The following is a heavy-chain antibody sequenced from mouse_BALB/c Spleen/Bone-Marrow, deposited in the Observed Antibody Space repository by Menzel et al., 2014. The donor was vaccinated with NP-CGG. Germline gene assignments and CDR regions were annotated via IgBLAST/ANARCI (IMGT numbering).Heavy chain of an antibody. CDR3: ARSGNWCWFAY. CDR2: IYPGSGNT. Sequence: VQLVESGPELVKPGASVKISCKASGYTFTDYYINWVKQKPGQGLEWIGWIYPGSGNTKYNEKFKGKATLTVDTSSSTAYMQLSSLTSEDTAVYFCARSGNWCWFAYWGQGTLVTVSA. J-gene: IGHJ3*01. V-gene: IGHV1-84*02. D-gene: IGHD4-1*01. CDR1: GYTFTDYY.